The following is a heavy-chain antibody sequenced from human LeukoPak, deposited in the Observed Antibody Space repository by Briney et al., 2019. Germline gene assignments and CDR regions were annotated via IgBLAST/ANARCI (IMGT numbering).Heavy chain of an antibody. CDR3: ATNRGALHAFDI. Sequence: ASVKVSRKVSGHTLTELSMHWVRQAPGKGLEWMGGFDPEDGEPIYGQQFQGRVTMTEDTSTDTAYMELSSLRSDDTAVYYCATNRGALHAFDIWGQGTMVTVSS. CDR2: FDPEDGEP. J-gene: IGHJ3*02. V-gene: IGHV1-24*01. CDR1: GHTLTELS. D-gene: IGHD1-26*01.